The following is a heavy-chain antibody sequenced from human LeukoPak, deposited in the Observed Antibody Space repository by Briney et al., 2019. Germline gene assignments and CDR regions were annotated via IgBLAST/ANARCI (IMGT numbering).Heavy chain of an antibody. Sequence: GESLKISCKGSGYTFASYWIGWVRQLPGKGLEGMGIIYPGDSDTRYSPSFQGQVTISADKSISTAYLQWSSLKASDTAMYYCARQGQGSYYYDSSGYPIDYWGQGTLVTVSS. D-gene: IGHD3-22*01. V-gene: IGHV5-51*01. CDR3: ARQGQGSYYYDSSGYPIDY. CDR2: IYPGDSDT. J-gene: IGHJ4*02. CDR1: GYTFASYW.